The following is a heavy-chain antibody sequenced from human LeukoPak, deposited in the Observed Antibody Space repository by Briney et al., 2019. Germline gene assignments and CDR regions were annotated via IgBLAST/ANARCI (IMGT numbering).Heavy chain of an antibody. Sequence: PSGTLSLTCTVSGGSTSSGDCYWRWIRQPPGKGLGGIGFVYYRGNTYYTPSLKSRVTISIDTVKDQFSLRLTSVTGADTAVYYCDRVAAHWFDPWGQGTLVTVSS. CDR2: VYYRGNT. CDR1: GGSTSSGDCY. J-gene: IGHJ5*02. CDR3: DRVAAHWFDP. V-gene: IGHV4-30-4*01.